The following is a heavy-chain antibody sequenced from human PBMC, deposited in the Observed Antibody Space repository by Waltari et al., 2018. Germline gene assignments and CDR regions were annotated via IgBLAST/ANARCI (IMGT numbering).Heavy chain of an antibody. V-gene: IGHV4-59*01. CDR2: IYYSGST. J-gene: IGHJ3*02. Sequence: QVQLQESGPGLVKPSETLSLTCTVPGGSISSYYWSWIRQPPGKGLEWIGYIYYSGSTNYNPSLKSRVTISVDTSKNQFSLKLSSVTAADTAVYYCARENTPQQLVPNDAFDIWGQGTMVTVSS. CDR3: ARENTPQQLVPNDAFDI. D-gene: IGHD6-13*01. CDR1: GGSISSYY.